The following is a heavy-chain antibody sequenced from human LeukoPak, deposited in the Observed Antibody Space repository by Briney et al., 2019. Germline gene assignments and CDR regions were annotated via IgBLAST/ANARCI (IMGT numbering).Heavy chain of an antibody. D-gene: IGHD2-2*01. V-gene: IGHV1-18*01. Sequence: ASVKVSCKASGYTFLTYGITWVRQAPGQGLEWMGWISAYNGDTNYAQKLQGRVTMTTDTSTSTAYMELRSLRSDATAVYYCARGGYCSSTSCYAAFDSWGQGTLVTVSS. CDR2: ISAYNGDT. J-gene: IGHJ4*02. CDR1: GYTFLTYG. CDR3: ARGGYCSSTSCYAAFDS.